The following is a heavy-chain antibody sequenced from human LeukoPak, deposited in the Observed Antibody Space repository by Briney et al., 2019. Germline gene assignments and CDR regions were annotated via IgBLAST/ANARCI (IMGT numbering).Heavy chain of an antibody. V-gene: IGHV3-11*01. CDR2: ISSSGSTI. Sequence: GGSLRLSCAASGFTFSDYYMSWIRQAPGKGLKWVSYISSSGSTIYYADSVKGRFTISRDNAKNSLYLQMNSLRAEDTAVYYCARTITMVRGVLFDYWGQGTLVTVSS. J-gene: IGHJ4*02. CDR1: GFTFSDYY. D-gene: IGHD3-10*01. CDR3: ARTITMVRGVLFDY.